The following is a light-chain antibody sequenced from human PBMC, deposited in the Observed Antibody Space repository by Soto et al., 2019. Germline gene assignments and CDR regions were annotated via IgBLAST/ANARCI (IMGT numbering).Light chain of an antibody. CDR2: SNN. CDR3: TAWDDSLFHVV. Sequence: QSVLTQPPSASGTPGQRVTISCSGSSPNIGSNTVNWYQQLPGTAPKLLIYSNNQRPSGVPDRFSGSKSGTSASLAISGLQSEDEADYYCTAWDDSLFHVVFGGGTQLTVL. J-gene: IGLJ2*01. V-gene: IGLV1-44*01. CDR1: SPNIGSNT.